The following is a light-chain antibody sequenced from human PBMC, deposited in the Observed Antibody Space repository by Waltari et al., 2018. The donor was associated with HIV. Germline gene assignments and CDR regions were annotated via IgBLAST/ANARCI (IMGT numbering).Light chain of an antibody. CDR3: QVWDTTTDQWV. Sequence: SYVLTQPPSVSVDPGETARITCGGTNIGRNSAQWYQQKPGQAPVLVIYDDNDRPSGIPERFSGSSSGNTATLTISRVEAGDEADYYCQVWDTTTDQWVFGGGTELAVL. V-gene: IGLV3-21*04. CDR2: DDN. CDR1: NIGRNS. J-gene: IGLJ3*02.